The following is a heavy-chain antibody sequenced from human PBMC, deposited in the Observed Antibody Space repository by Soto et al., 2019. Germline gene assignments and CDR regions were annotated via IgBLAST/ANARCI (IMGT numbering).Heavy chain of an antibody. CDR3: ATPMVRGVPPSEFYGMDV. J-gene: IGHJ6*02. CDR1: GYTFTSYY. D-gene: IGHD3-10*01. V-gene: IGHV1-46*01. Sequence: ASVKVSCKASGYTFTSYYMHWVRQAPGQGLEWMGIINPSGGSTSYARKFQGRVTMTRDTSTSTVYMELSSLRSEGTAVYYCATPMVRGVPPSEFYGMDVWGQGTTVTVSS. CDR2: INPSGGST.